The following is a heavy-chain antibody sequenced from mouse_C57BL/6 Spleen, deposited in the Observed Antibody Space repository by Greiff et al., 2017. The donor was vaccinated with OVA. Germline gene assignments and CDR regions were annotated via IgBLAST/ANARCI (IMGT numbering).Heavy chain of an antibody. CDR2: ISNLAYSI. CDR1: GFTFSDYG. D-gene: IGHD1-1*01. CDR3: ARRGLRYAMDY. J-gene: IGHJ4*01. V-gene: IGHV5-15*01. Sequence: DVKLVESGGGLVQPGGSLKLSCAASGFTFSDYGMAWVRQAPRKGPEWVAFISNLAYSIYYADTVTGRFTISRENAKNTLYLEMSSLRSEDTAMYYCARRGLRYAMDYWGQGTSVTVSS.